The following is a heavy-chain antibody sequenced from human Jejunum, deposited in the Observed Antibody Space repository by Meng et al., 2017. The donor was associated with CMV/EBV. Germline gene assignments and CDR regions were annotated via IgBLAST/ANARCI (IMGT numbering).Heavy chain of an antibody. D-gene: IGHD3-16*01. CDR3: ARDRADGGIDY. Sequence: CAASTFTVSDYAMHWVRQAPGKGLEWVSYIGNSGTPIYYADSAKGRFTISRDNAKNSLYLQMNSLRAEDTAVYYCARDRADGGIDYWGQGTLVTVSS. CDR1: TFTVSDYA. J-gene: IGHJ4*02. CDR2: IGNSGTPI. V-gene: IGHV3-48*03.